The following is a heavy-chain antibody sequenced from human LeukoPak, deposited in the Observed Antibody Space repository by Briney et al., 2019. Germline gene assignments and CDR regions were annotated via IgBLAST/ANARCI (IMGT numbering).Heavy chain of an antibody. V-gene: IGHV1-46*04. D-gene: IGHD6-13*01. CDR2: IIPSGDTT. Sequence: ASVKVSCKASGNSFTSDYMHWVRQAPGQGLEWMGRIIPSGDTTHYAQKLQGRVSLTRDTSTSTVYMVLSSLTSEDTAVYYYARDGSKWNFDYWGQGTLVTVSS. J-gene: IGHJ4*02. CDR3: ARDGSKWNFDY. CDR1: GNSFTSDY.